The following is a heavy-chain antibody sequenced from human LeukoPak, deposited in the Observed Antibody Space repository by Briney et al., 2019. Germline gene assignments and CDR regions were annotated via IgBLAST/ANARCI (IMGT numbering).Heavy chain of an antibody. D-gene: IGHD2-2*01. V-gene: IGHV3-30*02. CDR2: IQSNGNEK. CDR3: ARGFTSWPQGPYHFDY. Sequence: GGSLRLSCAVSGFTFSDYAYAMNWVRQAPGKGLEWVASIQSNGNEKYSSDPLKGRFTISRDNSKNVLYLQINTLRPEDTAVFYCARGFTSWPQGPYHFDYWGQGILITVSS. J-gene: IGHJ4*02. CDR1: GFTFSDYA.